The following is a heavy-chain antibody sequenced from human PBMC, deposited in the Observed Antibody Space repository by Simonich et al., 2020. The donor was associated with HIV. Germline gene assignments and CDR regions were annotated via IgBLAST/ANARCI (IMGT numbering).Heavy chain of an antibody. CDR1: GGSFSGYY. J-gene: IGHJ3*02. CDR2: INHSENT. CDR3: ARDQDTVNNGYAFDI. Sequence: QVQLQQWGAGLLKPSETLSLTCAVYGGSFSGYYWSWIRQPPGKGLEWIGEINHSENTNYNPSLKSRVTISVDTSKNQFSLKLSSVTAADTAVYHRARDQDTVNNGYAFDIWGQGTMVTVSS. V-gene: IGHV4-34*01. D-gene: IGHD4-17*01.